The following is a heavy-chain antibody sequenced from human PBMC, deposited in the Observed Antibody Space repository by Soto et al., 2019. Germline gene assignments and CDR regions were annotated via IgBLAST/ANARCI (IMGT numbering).Heavy chain of an antibody. CDR3: ARSSDILTTLDY. CDR1: GYSFGIFW. D-gene: IGHD3-9*01. CDR2: IYPGDSDT. J-gene: IGHJ4*02. V-gene: IGHV5-51*01. Sequence: LGESLKISGKGSGYSFGIFWIAWVRQMPGKGLEWMGIIYPGDSDTRYSPSFQGQVTFSADRSITTAYLQWSSLKASDTAIYYCARSSDILTTLDYWGQGTLVTVSS.